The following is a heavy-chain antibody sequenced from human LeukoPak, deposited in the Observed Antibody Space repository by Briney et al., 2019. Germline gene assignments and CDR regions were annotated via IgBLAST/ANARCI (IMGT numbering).Heavy chain of an antibody. CDR1: GYTFSNYY. CDR2: INPSGGST. V-gene: IGHV1-46*01. CDR3: ARGTYYYDSSGSGAFDI. J-gene: IGHJ3*02. Sequence: VASAKVSCKASGYTFSNYYMHWVRQAPGQGLEWMGIINPSGGSTSYEQKFQGRVTMTRDTSTSTVYMEMSSLTSEDTAVYYCARGTYYYDSSGSGAFDIWGQGTMVTVSS. D-gene: IGHD3-22*01.